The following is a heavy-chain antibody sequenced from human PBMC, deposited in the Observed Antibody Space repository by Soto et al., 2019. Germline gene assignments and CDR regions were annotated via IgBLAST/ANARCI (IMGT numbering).Heavy chain of an antibody. D-gene: IGHD3-3*01. J-gene: IGHJ3*02. V-gene: IGHV1-18*01. Sequence: ASVKVSCKASGYTFASYVLTWVRQAPGQGLEWMGWISVYNGNTKYAQKLQGRVTMTTDTSTSTAYMELRSLRSDDTAVYYCATYPVPYYNFWSGDAFDIWGQGTMVTVSS. CDR1: GYTFASYV. CDR2: ISVYNGNT. CDR3: ATYPVPYYNFWSGDAFDI.